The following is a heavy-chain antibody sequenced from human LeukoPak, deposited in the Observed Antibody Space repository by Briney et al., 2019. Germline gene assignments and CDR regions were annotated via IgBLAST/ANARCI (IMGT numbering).Heavy chain of an antibody. J-gene: IGHJ5*02. CDR3: ARHLTYYYGSGSLNWFDP. V-gene: IGHV4-34*01. D-gene: IGHD3-10*01. CDR2: INHSGST. CDR1: GGSFSGYY. Sequence: SETLSLTCAVYGGSFSGYYGSWIRQPPGKGLEWIGEINHSGSTNYNPSLKSRVTISVDTSKNQFSLKLSSVTAADTAVYYCARHLTYYYGSGSLNWFDPWGQGTLVTVSS.